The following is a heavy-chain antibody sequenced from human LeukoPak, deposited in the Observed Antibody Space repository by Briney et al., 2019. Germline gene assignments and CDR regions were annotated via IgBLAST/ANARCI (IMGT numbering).Heavy chain of an antibody. CDR1: GGTFSSYA. D-gene: IGHD2-2*01. CDR3: ASIVVVPAENYYMDV. J-gene: IGHJ6*03. Sequence: ASVKVSCKASGGTFSSYAISWVRQAPGQGLEWMGGIIPIFGTANYAQTFQGRVTITADESTSTAYMELSSLRSEDTAVYYCASIVVVPAENYYMDVWGKGTTVTVSS. V-gene: IGHV1-69*13. CDR2: IIPIFGTA.